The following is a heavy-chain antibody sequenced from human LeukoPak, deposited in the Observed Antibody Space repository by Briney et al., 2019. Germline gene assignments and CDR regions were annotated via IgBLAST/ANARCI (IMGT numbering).Heavy chain of an antibody. CDR2: IEPDGSRI. V-gene: IGHV3-74*01. J-gene: IGHJ1*01. CDR3: AKDPYSSGWRAEYFQH. CDR1: GVTLSRYW. Sequence: GGSLRLSCAASGVTLSRYWMRWVRQVPGKGLVWVSRIEPDGSRITYADSLKGRFTMSRDNAKNTLYLQMNSLRAEDTAVYYCAKDPYSSGWRAEYFQHWGQGTLVTVSS. D-gene: IGHD6-19*01.